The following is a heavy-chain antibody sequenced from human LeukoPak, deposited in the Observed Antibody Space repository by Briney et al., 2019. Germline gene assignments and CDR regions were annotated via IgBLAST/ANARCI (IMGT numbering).Heavy chain of an antibody. J-gene: IGHJ4*02. CDR1: GFTFSGYS. D-gene: IGHD3-9*01. Sequence: GGSLRLSCAASGFTFSGYSMNWVRQAPGKGLEWVSSISSSSSYIYYADSVKGRFTISRDNAKNSLYLQMNSLRAEDTAVYYCARDSDILTGYSADFDYWGQGTLVTVSS. V-gene: IGHV3-21*01. CDR2: ISSSSSYI. CDR3: ARDSDILTGYSADFDY.